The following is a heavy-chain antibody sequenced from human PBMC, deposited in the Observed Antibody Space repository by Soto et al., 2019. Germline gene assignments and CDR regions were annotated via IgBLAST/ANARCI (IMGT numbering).Heavy chain of an antibody. CDR1: GDTFSSFT. CDR2: IIPVFGTT. V-gene: IGHV1-69*01. D-gene: IGHD3-16*01. CDR3: ATTSTYIFIRGNMYYYAMDV. J-gene: IGHJ6*02. Sequence: QVQLVQSGAEVKKPGSSVKVSCTASGDTFSSFTISWLRQAPGQGLEWMGGIIPVFGTTDYEQRSQGRVTITADGATGAAYMELSTLRSAGTAVYYCATTSTYIFIRGNMYYYAMDVWGQGTAVSVSS.